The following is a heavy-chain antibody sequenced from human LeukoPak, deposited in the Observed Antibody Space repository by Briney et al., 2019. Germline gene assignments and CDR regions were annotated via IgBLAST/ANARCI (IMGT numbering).Heavy chain of an antibody. CDR2: IIPIFGTA. J-gene: IGHJ4*02. CDR3: ARDPGSMEWSGYSPLGYFDY. CDR1: GYTFTSYA. V-gene: IGHV1-69*06. Sequence: PLASVKVSCKASGYTFTSYAMNWVRQAPGQGLEWMGGIIPIFGTANYAQKFQGRVTITADKSTSTAYMELSSLRSEDTAVYYCARDPGSMEWSGYSPLGYFDYWGQGTLVTVSS. D-gene: IGHD3-3*01.